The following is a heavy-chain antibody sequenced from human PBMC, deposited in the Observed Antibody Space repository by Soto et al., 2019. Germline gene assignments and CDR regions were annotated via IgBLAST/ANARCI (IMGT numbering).Heavy chain of an antibody. CDR1: GFTFSSYA. Sequence: DVELLESGGGLGQPGGSLRLSCAASGFTFSSYAMSWVRQAPGKGLEWVAAISASGGSTNYADSVKGRFAISRDDSKDTRYLRMNSLRAEDTAVYDCAKDRGIYYGSGSYYIWGPGTLVTVSS. D-gene: IGHD3-10*01. J-gene: IGHJ3*02. CDR2: ISASGGST. V-gene: IGHV3-23*01. CDR3: AKDRGIYYGSGSYYI.